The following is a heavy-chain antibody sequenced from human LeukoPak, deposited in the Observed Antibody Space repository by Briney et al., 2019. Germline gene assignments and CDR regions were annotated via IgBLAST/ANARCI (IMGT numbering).Heavy chain of an antibody. D-gene: IGHD6-13*01. V-gene: IGHV3-23*01. CDR3: AKRYSSTWYYFDY. J-gene: IGHJ4*02. CDR2: ISGSGGDT. CDR1: GFTFSTYS. Sequence: GGSLRLSCTASGFTFSTYSMTWVRQAPGKGLEWVSAISGSGGDTYYADSVKGRFTISRDNSKNTLYLQMNSLRAEDTAVYYCAKRYSSTWYYFDYWGQGTLLTVSS.